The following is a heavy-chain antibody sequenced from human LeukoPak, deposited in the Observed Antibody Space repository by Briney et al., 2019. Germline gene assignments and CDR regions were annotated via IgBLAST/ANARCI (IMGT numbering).Heavy chain of an antibody. CDR3: ARLRIVGATTIDY. CDR2: IYYSGST. V-gene: IGHV4-39*01. Sequence: SETLSLTCTVSGGSVSSSSYYWGWIRQPPGKGLEWIGSIYYSGSTYYNPSLKSRATISVDTSKNQFSLKLSSVTAADTAVYYCARLRIVGATTIDYWGQGTLVTVSS. CDR1: GGSVSSSSYY. J-gene: IGHJ4*02. D-gene: IGHD1-26*01.